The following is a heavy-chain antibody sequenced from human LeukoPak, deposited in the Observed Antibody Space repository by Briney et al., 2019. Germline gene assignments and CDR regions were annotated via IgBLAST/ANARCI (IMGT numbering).Heavy chain of an antibody. CDR2: IYYSGST. CDR3: ARDLKHLDY. D-gene: IGHD3-9*01. CDR1: GGSISSSSYY. J-gene: IGHJ4*02. Sequence: SETLSLTCTVSGGSISSSSYYWGWIRQPPGKGLEWIGSIYYSGSTYYNPSLKSRVTISVDTSKNQFSLKLSSVTAADTAVYYCARDLKHLDYWGQGTLVTVSS. V-gene: IGHV4-39*07.